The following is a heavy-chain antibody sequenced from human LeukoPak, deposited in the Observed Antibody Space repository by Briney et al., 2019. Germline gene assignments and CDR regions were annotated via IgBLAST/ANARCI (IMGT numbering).Heavy chain of an antibody. J-gene: IGHJ3*02. Sequence: PSETLSLTCTVSGGSISSSSYYWGWIRQPPGKGLEWIGRIYTSGSTNYNPSLKSRVTMSVDTSKNQFSLKLSSVTAADTAVYYCAREGFIVATISAFDIWGQGTMVTVSS. CDR2: IYTSGST. CDR3: AREGFIVATISAFDI. V-gene: IGHV4-39*07. D-gene: IGHD5-12*01. CDR1: GGSISSSSYY.